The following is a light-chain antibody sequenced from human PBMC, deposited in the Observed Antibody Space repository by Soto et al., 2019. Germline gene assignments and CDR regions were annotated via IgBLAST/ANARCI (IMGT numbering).Light chain of an antibody. J-gene: IGLJ2*01. CDR3: QTWGTGAVV. CDR1: SGHTSYA. V-gene: IGLV4-69*01. CDR2: LNSDGSH. Sequence: QSVLTQSPSASASLGASVKLTCTLNSGHTSYAIAWHQQQPEKGPRYLMKLNSDGSHTKGDGIPDRFSGSSSGAERYLIISSLQSEDEADYYCQTWGTGAVVFGGGTKLTVL.